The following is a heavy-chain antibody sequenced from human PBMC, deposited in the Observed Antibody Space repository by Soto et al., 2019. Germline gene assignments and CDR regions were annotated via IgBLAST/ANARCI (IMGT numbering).Heavy chain of an antibody. D-gene: IGHD3-22*01. Sequence: QITLKESGPTLVKPTQTLTLTCTFSGFSLSTSGVGVGWIRQPPGKALEWLALIYWDDDKRYSPSLKSSLTITKDTSKNHVVLTMTNMDPVDTATYYCAHRPYYYDSSGRFDPWGQGTLVTVSS. V-gene: IGHV2-5*02. CDR2: IYWDDDK. CDR1: GFSLSTSGVG. J-gene: IGHJ5*02. CDR3: AHRPYYYDSSGRFDP.